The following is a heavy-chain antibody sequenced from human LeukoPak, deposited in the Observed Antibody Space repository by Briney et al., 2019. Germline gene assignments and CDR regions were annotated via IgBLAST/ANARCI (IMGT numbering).Heavy chain of an antibody. J-gene: IGHJ3*02. Sequence: ASVKVSCKASGYTFTSYGISWVRQAPGQGLEWMGWISAYNGNTNYAQKLQGRVTMTTDTSTSTAYMELRSLRSDDTAVYYCARELYYYDSSGYNPDAFDIWGQGTMVTVSS. CDR2: ISAYNGNT. CDR1: GYTFTSYG. D-gene: IGHD3-22*01. V-gene: IGHV1-18*01. CDR3: ARELYYYDSSGYNPDAFDI.